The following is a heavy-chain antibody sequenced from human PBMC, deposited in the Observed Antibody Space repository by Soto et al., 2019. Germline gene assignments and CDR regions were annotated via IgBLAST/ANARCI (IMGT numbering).Heavy chain of an antibody. CDR2: INSDGSST. CDR1: GFTFSSYW. D-gene: IGHD6-13*01. V-gene: IGHV3-74*01. J-gene: IGHJ5*02. Sequence: LRLSWAASGFTFSSYWMHWVRQAPGKGLVWVSRINSDGSSTSYADSVKGRFTISRDNAKNTLYLQMNSLRAEDTAVYYCARRIAAAGTVWFDPWGQGTPVTVSS. CDR3: ARRIAAAGTVWFDP.